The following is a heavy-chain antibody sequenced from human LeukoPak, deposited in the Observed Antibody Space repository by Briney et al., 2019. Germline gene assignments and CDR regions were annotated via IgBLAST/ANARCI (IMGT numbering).Heavy chain of an antibody. CDR3: ARDRVVVVVAATYYYRMDV. V-gene: IGHV3-7*03. D-gene: IGHD2-15*01. CDR1: GFTFSSYW. Sequence: GGSLRLSCAASGFTFSSYWMSWVRRAPGKGLEWVANIKQDGSEKYYVDSVKGRFTISRDNAKNSLYLQMNSLRAEDTAVYYCARDRVVVVVAATYYYRMDVWGKGTTVTVSS. CDR2: IKQDGSEK. J-gene: IGHJ6*04.